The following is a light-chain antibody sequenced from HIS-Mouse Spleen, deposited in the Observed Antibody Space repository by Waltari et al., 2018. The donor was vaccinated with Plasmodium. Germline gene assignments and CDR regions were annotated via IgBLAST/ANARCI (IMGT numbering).Light chain of an antibody. CDR2: KAS. J-gene: IGKJ1*01. CDR3: QQYNSYSWT. Sequence: DIQMTQSPSTLSASVGDRVTITCRASQSISSWLAWYQQKPWKAPKLLIYKASSLESGVPSRFSCSGSGTEFTLTISSLQPDDFATYYCQQYNSYSWTFGQGTKVEIK. CDR1: QSISSW. V-gene: IGKV1-5*03.